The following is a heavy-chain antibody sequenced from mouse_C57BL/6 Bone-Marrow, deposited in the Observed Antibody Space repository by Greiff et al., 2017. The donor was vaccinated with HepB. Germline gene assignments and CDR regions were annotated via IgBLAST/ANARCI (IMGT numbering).Heavy chain of an antibody. CDR3: ARPAHFAY. CDR2: IYPRSGNT. V-gene: IGHV1-81*01. J-gene: IGHJ3*01. Sequence: QVQLQQSGAELARPGASVKLSCKASGYTFTSYGISWVKQRTGQGLEWIGEIYPRSGNTYYNEKFKGKATLTADKSSSTAYMELRSLTSEDSAVYFCARPAHFAYWGQGTLVTVSA. CDR1: GYTFTSYG.